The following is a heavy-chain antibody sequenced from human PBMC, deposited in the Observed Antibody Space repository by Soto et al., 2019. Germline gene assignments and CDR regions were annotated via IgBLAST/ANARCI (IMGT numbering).Heavy chain of an antibody. J-gene: IGHJ4*02. D-gene: IGHD3-3*01. CDR1: GGSISSSSYY. CDR3: ASPGGEWLSDFDY. V-gene: IGHV4-39*01. CDR2: IYYSGST. Sequence: QLQLQESGPGLVKPSETLSLTCTVSGGSISSSSYYWGWIRQPPGKGLEWIGSIYYSGSTYYNPSLKSRVTISIDTSKNQFSLKLSSVTAADTAVYYCASPGGEWLSDFDYWGQRTLVTVSS.